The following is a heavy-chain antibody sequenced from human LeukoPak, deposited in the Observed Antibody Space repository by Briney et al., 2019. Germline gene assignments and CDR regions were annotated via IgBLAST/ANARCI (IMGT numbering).Heavy chain of an antibody. V-gene: IGHV3-23*01. CDR1: GFTFSTYA. D-gene: IGHD3-10*01. CDR3: ARTRWPSLGGYSDY. Sequence: GGSLRLSCAASGFTFSTYAMTWVRQVPGKGLEWVSTIRGSGDTTYYADSVKGRFSISRDNSKNTLYLQMNSLRAEDTAVYYCARTRWPSLGGYSDYWGQGTLVTVSS. CDR2: IRGSGDTT. J-gene: IGHJ4*02.